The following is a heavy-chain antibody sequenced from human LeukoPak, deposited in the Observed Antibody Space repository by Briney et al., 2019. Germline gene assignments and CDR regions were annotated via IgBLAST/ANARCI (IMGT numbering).Heavy chain of an antibody. CDR1: GYSISSDTY. CDR2: IYHSGST. D-gene: IGHD6-6*01. Sequence: SETLSLTCTVSGYSISSDTYWGWIRQSPGKGLQWIGSIYHSGSTYYNPSLKSRVTISVDTSRNQLSLWLNSVTAADTAVYYCARDEFIASRRGYYWGQGTLVTVSS. J-gene: IGHJ4*02. CDR3: ARDEFIASRRGYY. V-gene: IGHV4-38-2*02.